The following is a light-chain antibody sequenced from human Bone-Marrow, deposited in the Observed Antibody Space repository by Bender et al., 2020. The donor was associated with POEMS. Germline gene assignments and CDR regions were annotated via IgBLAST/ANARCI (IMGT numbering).Light chain of an antibody. Sequence: NFMLTQPHSVSESPGRTVIISCTRSSGSIDNNYVQWYQPRPGSAPRLVIREDTEGPSGVPDRFSGSIDISSNSASLTISGLQADDEADYYCQSCDMNNVIFGGGTRLTVL. V-gene: IGLV6-57*03. CDR3: QSCDMNNVI. CDR1: SGSIDNNY. CDR2: EDT. J-gene: IGLJ2*01.